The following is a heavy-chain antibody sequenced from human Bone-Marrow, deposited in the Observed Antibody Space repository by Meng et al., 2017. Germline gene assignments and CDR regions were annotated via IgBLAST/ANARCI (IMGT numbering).Heavy chain of an antibody. CDR2: IDWDDDK. Sequence: SGPTLVTPTQTLTLTCTFSGFSLSTPGLCVNWIRQPPGKALEWLGLIDWDDDKYYSTSLKTRITISKDTSKNQVVLTMINMDPVDTATYYCARLVGRITGPKREYYYTGMDVWGQGTTVTVSS. J-gene: IGHJ6*02. CDR1: GFSLSTPGLC. D-gene: IGHD1-20*01. CDR3: ARLVGRITGPKREYYYTGMDV. V-gene: IGHV2-70*01.